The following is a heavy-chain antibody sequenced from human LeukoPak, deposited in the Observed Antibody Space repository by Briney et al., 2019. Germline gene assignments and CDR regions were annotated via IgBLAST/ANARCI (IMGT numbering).Heavy chain of an antibody. CDR3: AKDDNEYLVLYYFDY. Sequence: GGSLRLSCAASGFSFSTYAMSWVRQAPGKGLEWVTAISGCGGSTHYADSVEGRFTISRDNSKNTLYLEMKSLRAEDTAVYYCAKDDNEYLVLYYFDYWGQGTLVTVSS. CDR1: GFSFSTYA. D-gene: IGHD6-13*01. V-gene: IGHV3-23*01. CDR2: ISGCGGST. J-gene: IGHJ4*02.